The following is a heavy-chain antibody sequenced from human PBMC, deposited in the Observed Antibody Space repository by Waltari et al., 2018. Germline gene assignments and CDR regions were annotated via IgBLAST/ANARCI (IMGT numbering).Heavy chain of an antibody. V-gene: IGHV3-23*01. CDR3: AKDWGRYCSSTSCQIFDY. CDR1: GFTFSSYA. Sequence: EVQLLESGGGLVQPGGSLRLSCAASGFTFSSYAMSWVRQAPGKGLEWVSAISGSVGRTCHADSVSGRFTSSRDTSKNSLYLQMNSLRAEDTALYYCAKDWGRYCSSTSCQIFDYWGQGTLVTVSS. D-gene: IGHD2-2*01. CDR2: ISGSVGRT. J-gene: IGHJ4*02.